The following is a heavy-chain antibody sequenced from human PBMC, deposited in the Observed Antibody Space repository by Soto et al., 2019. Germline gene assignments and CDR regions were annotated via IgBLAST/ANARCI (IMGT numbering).Heavy chain of an antibody. CDR3: VSHIAARRYYYGMDV. Sequence: QVQLQQWGAGLLKPSETLSLTCAVYGGSFSGYYWSWIRQPPGKGLEWIGEINHSGSTNYNPSLKSRVTISVDTSKNQFSLKLSSVTAADTAVYYCVSHIAARRYYYGMDVWGQGTTVTVSS. CDR1: GGSFSGYY. V-gene: IGHV4-34*01. CDR2: INHSGST. J-gene: IGHJ6*02. D-gene: IGHD6-6*01.